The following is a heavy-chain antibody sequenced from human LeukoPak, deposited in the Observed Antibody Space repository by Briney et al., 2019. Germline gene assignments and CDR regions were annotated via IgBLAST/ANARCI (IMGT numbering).Heavy chain of an antibody. J-gene: IGHJ6*03. D-gene: IGHD6-13*01. CDR3: ARGRVSSSSWSSTYYYYFYMDV. CDR1: GGSISSYY. CDR2: IYYSGST. Sequence: SETLSLTCTVSGGSISSYYWSWIRQPPGKGLEWIGNIYYSGSTNYNPSLKSRVTISVDTSKNQFSLKLSSVTAADTAVYFCARGRVSSSSWSSTYYYYFYMDVWGKGTTVTVSS. V-gene: IGHV4-59*01.